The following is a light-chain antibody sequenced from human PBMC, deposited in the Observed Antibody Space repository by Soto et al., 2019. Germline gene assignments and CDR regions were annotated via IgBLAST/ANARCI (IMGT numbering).Light chain of an antibody. CDR1: PSVSSSY. V-gene: IGKV3-20*01. CDR2: GSS. Sequence: VCTKSQGPLSLSPGARSTPSGRASPSVSSSYIAWYKQKPGQAPTLLIYGSSSRATGIADRFSVSGSGTDFALTISRLEPEDFALYYCQQYGSSPPTITFGQGTRLEIK. J-gene: IGKJ5*01. CDR3: QQYGSSPPTIT.